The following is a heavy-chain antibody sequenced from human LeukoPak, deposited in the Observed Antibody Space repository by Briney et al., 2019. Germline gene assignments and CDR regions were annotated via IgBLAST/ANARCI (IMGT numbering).Heavy chain of an antibody. D-gene: IGHD6-13*01. J-gene: IGHJ4*02. CDR2: MWNDGSNE. CDR1: GSTFSSYG. CDR3: AGEVVGMAAAGDWAFDY. V-gene: IGHV3-33*01. Sequence: PGGSLRLSCVASGSTFSSYGMHWVRQTPGKGLEWVAVMWNDGSNEYYADSVKGRFTISRDNSKNTLYLQMNSLRAEDTAVYYCAGEVVGMAAAGDWAFDYWGQGTLVTVSS.